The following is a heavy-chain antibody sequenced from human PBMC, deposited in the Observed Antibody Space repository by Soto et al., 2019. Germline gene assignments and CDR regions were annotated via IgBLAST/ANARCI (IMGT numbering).Heavy chain of an antibody. D-gene: IGHD6-13*01. J-gene: IGHJ4*02. V-gene: IGHV3-11*06. CDR3: ARVHSSSWSDY. Sequence: GGSLRLSCAASGFTFSDYYMSWIRQAPGKGLEWVSYISSSSSYTNYADSVKGRFTISRDNAKNSLYLQMNSLRAEDTAVYYCARVHSSSWSDYWGQGTLVTVSS. CDR1: GFTFSDYY. CDR2: ISSSSSYT.